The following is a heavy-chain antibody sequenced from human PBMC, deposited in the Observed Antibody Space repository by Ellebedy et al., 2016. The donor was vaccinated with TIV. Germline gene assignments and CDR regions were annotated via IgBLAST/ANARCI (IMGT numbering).Heavy chain of an antibody. D-gene: IGHD4/OR15-4a*01. CDR3: ARHYRTMGDF. V-gene: IGHV3-7*01. Sequence: GESLKISXAASGFTLSSYWMNWLRQAPGKGLEWVANIKQDGSEKYYVGSVKGRFTISRDNAKNSLYLQMNSLRAEDTAVYYCARHYRTMGDFWGQGTLVTVSS. J-gene: IGHJ4*02. CDR2: IKQDGSEK. CDR1: GFTLSSYW.